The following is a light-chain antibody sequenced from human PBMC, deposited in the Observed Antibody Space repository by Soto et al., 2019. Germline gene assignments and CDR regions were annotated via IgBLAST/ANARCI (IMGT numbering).Light chain of an antibody. Sequence: QSALTQPPSASGSPGQSVTVSCTGTSSDVGAYNYVSWYQQHAGKAPKLVIYEVTKRPSGVPDRFSGSKSANTASLTVSGLREEDEADYYCSSFASSNTGVFGGGTKLTVL. CDR1: SSDVGAYNY. J-gene: IGLJ3*02. CDR3: SSFASSNTGV. CDR2: EVT. V-gene: IGLV2-8*01.